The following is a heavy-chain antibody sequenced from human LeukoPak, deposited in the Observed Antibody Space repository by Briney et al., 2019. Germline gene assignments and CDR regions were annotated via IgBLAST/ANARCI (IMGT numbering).Heavy chain of an antibody. CDR2: ISAYNGNT. Sequence: ASVEVSCKASGYTFTSYGISWVRQAPGQGLEWMGWISAYNGNTNYAQKLQGRVTMTTDTSTSTAYMELRSLRSDDTAVYYCARDHLGAMVRGVMGYYGMDVWGQGTTVTVSS. V-gene: IGHV1-18*01. CDR3: ARDHLGAMVRGVMGYYGMDV. J-gene: IGHJ6*02. CDR1: GYTFTSYG. D-gene: IGHD3-10*01.